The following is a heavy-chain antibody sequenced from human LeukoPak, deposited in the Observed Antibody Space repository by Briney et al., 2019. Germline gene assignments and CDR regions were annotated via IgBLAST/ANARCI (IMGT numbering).Heavy chain of an antibody. J-gene: IGHJ4*02. CDR2: ISWNSGSI. D-gene: IGHD3-10*01. CDR1: GFTFDDYA. V-gene: IGHV3-9*01. Sequence: GGSLRLSCAASGFTFDDYAMHWVRQAPGKGLEWVSGISWNSGSIGYADSVKGRFTISRDNAKNSLYLQMNSLGAEDTALYYCAKDILRRGGRFGELLMGFDYWGQGTLVTVSS. CDR3: AKDILRRGGRFGELLMGFDY.